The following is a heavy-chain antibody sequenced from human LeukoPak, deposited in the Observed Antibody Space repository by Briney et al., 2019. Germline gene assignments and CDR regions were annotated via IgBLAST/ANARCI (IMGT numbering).Heavy chain of an antibody. J-gene: IGHJ5*02. CDR3: ARDSSMSGFDP. Sequence: GGSLRLSCAASGVTVSSNYMSWVRQAPGKGLEWVSVIYSDGRTYYADSVKGRFSISRDNSKNTLYLQMNSLRAEDTAVYYCARDSSMSGFDPWGQGTLVTVSS. V-gene: IGHV3-66*01. D-gene: IGHD3-3*02. CDR2: IYSDGRT. CDR1: GVTVSSNY.